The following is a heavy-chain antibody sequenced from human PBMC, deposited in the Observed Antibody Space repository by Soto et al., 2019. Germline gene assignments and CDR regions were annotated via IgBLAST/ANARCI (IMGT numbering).Heavy chain of an antibody. CDR2: ISDAAGSA. D-gene: IGHD4-17*01. Sequence: XVSLRLSCVASGFTFSSYAMSWVRQVPGKGLEWVSTISDAAGSAYYVDSVKGRFTISRDNSKKTLYLQMNSLRAEDSAVYYCARPYGGKIGDAPDLWGPGTMVTVSS. CDR3: ARPYGGKIGDAPDL. V-gene: IGHV3-23*01. CDR1: GFTFSSYA. J-gene: IGHJ3*01.